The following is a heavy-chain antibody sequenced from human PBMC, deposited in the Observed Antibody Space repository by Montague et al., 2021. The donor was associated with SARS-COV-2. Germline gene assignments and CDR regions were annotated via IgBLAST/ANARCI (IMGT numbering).Heavy chain of an antibody. Sequence: SETLSLTCTVSGGSISSYYWCWIRQPQGKGLEWIGYMYYSGSTNXNHTRTSRVTISLDTSKNQISLKLNSVAAADAAVYYCAGGSYGPEAFDIWGQGTLVTVSS. CDR3: AGGSYGPEAFDI. CDR2: MYYSGST. CDR1: GGSISSYY. J-gene: IGHJ3*02. D-gene: IGHD5-18*01. V-gene: IGHV4-59*01.